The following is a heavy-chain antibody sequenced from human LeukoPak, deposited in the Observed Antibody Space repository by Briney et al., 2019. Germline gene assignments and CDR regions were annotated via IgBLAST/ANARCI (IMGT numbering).Heavy chain of an antibody. CDR2: ISSSSSYI. V-gene: IGHV3-21*01. Sequence: PGRSLRLSCAASGFTFSSYSMNWVRQAPGKGLEWVSSISSSSSYIYYADSVKGRFTISRDNAKNSLYLQMNSLRAEDTAVYYCARDWVKLRPTVWGKGTTVTVSS. CDR3: ARDWVKLRPTV. D-gene: IGHD3-16*01. J-gene: IGHJ6*04. CDR1: GFTFSSYS.